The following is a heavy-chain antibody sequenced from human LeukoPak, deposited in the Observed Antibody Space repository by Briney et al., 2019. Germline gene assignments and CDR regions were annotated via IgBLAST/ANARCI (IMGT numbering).Heavy chain of an antibody. V-gene: IGHV3-30*18. J-gene: IGHJ6*02. CDR1: GFTFSSYG. CDR2: ISYDGSNK. D-gene: IGHD2-2*01. Sequence: QPGGSLRLSCAASGFTFSSYGMHWVRQAPGKGLEWVAVISYDGSNKYYADSVKGRFTISRDNSKNTLYLQMNSLRAEDTAVYYCAKRMGYHVVPAAGGYYGMDVWGQGTTVTVSS. CDR3: AKRMGYHVVPAAGGYYGMDV.